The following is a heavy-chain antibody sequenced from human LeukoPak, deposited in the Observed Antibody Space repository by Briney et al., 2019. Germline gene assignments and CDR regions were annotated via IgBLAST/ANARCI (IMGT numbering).Heavy chain of an antibody. CDR2: IYYSGST. Sequence: PSETLSLTCTVSGGSISSYYWSWIRQPPGKGLEWIGYIYYSGSTNYNPSLKSRVTISVDTSKNQFSLKLSSVTAADTAVYYCAXXXXXLXFGGXWFDPWGQGTLVTVSS. J-gene: IGHJ5*02. D-gene: IGHD3-16*01. V-gene: IGHV4-59*01. CDR1: GGSISSYY. CDR3: AXXXXXLXFGGXWFDP.